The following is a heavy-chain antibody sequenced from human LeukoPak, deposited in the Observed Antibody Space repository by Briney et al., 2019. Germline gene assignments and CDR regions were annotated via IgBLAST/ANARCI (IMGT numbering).Heavy chain of an antibody. CDR1: GGSISSYY. D-gene: IGHD3-3*01. J-gene: IGHJ6*03. V-gene: IGHV4-4*07. Sequence: PSETLSLTCTVSGGSISSYYWSWIRQPAGKGLEWIGRIYTSGSTNYNPSLKSRVTMSVDTSKNQFSLKLSSGTAADTAVYYCARGQAIFGAVSYYYYMDVWGKGTTVTVSS. CDR3: ARGQAIFGAVSYYYYMDV. CDR2: IYTSGST.